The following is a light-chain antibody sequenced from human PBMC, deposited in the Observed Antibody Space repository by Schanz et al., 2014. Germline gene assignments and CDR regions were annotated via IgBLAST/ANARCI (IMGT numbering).Light chain of an antibody. CDR1: SSDVGSYDL. V-gene: IGLV2-23*01. CDR2: EAT. Sequence: QSALTQPASVSGSPGQSTTISCIGTSSDVGSYDLVSWYQHHPGKAPKIIIFEATERPSGVSYRFSGSKSGNTASLTISGLQAEDEADYYCCSYAGSNTWVFGGGTKLTVL. CDR3: CSYAGSNTWV. J-gene: IGLJ3*02.